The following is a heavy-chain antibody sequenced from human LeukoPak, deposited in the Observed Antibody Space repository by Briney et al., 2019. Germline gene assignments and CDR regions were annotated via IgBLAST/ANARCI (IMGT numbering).Heavy chain of an antibody. CDR3: ARGDTAMVVYY. CDR1: GGSFSGYY. V-gene: IGHV4-34*01. CDR2: INHSGST. Sequence: SETLSLTCAVYGGSFSGYYWSWIRQPPGKGLEWIGEINHSGSTNYNPSLKSRVTISVDTSKNQFSLELSSVTAADTAVYYCARGDTAMVVYYWGQGTLVTVSS. J-gene: IGHJ4*02. D-gene: IGHD5-18*01.